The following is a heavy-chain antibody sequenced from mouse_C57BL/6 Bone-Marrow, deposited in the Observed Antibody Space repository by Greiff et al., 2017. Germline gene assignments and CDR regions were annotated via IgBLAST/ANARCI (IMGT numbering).Heavy chain of an antibody. Sequence: EVKLVESGGGLVKPGGSLKLSCAASGFTFSDYGMHWVRQAPEKGLEWVAYISSGSSTIYYADKVKGRFTISRDNAENTLCLQMTSLRSVDTSMYYYASGRRGFADWGQGTLVTVSA. CDR1: GFTFSDYG. CDR3: ASGRRGFAD. J-gene: IGHJ3*01. CDR2: ISSGSSTI. V-gene: IGHV5-17*01.